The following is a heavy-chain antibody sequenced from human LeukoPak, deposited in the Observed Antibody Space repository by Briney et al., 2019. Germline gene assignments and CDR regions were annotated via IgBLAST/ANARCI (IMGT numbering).Heavy chain of an antibody. CDR2: INPEGNEK. Sequence: GGSLRLSCAVSGFTLSNFWMSWVRQAPGRGLEWVANINPEGNEKYHVESVKGRFIISRDNTKNLLFLQMNGLRVEDTAVYYCARGDDFSGDHWGQGTLVTVSS. D-gene: IGHD1-1*01. CDR3: ARGDDFSGDH. J-gene: IGHJ4*02. CDR1: GFTLSNFW. V-gene: IGHV3-7*04.